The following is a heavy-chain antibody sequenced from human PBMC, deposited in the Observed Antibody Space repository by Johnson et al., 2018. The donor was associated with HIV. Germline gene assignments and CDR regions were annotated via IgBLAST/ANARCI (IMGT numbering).Heavy chain of an antibody. D-gene: IGHD6-13*01. J-gene: IGHJ3*02. V-gene: IGHV3-23*04. CDR3: ARSYSSSWYGAFDI. Sequence: VQLVESGGGVVQPGRSLRLSCAASGFTFSSYAMSWVRQAPGKGLEWVSAISGSGGSTYYADSVKGRFTISRDNSKNTLYLQINSLRAEDTAVYYCARSYSSSWYGAFDIWGQGTMVTVSS. CDR1: GFTFSSYA. CDR2: ISGSGGST.